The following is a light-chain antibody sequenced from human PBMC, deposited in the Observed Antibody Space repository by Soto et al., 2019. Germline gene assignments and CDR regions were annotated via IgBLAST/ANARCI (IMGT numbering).Light chain of an antibody. CDR2: SNY. Sequence: QAVVTQPPSASETPGQRVTISCSGSSSNIESNTVTWYQQLPGTAPKLVIYSNYDRPSGVPDRFSGSTSGTSASLVIRGLQSEDEADYYCAAWDDILNGYVFGGGTKLTVL. CDR1: SSNIESNT. J-gene: IGLJ1*01. V-gene: IGLV1-44*01. CDR3: AAWDDILNGYV.